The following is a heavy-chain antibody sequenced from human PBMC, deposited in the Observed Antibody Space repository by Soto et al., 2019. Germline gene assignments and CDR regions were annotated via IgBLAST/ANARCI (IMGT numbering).Heavy chain of an antibody. Sequence: TVGSLRLSCAASGFTFSSYAMSWVRRAPGKGLEWVSAISGSGGSTYYADSVKGRFTISRDNSKNTLYLQMNSLRAEDTAVYYCAKDKLRYYDSSGYNANWFDPW. J-gene: IGHJ5*02. V-gene: IGHV3-23*01. CDR2: ISGSGGST. CDR1: GFTFSSYA. D-gene: IGHD3-22*01. CDR3: AKDKLRYYDSSGYNANWFDP.